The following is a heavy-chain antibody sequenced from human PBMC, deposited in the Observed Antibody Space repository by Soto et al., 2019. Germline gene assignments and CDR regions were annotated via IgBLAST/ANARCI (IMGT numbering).Heavy chain of an antibody. J-gene: IGHJ4*02. CDR2: ISGSGGST. D-gene: IGHD2-15*01. V-gene: IGHV3-23*01. CDR3: AKSAVVTVFDY. CDR1: GFTFSSYG. Sequence: EVQLLESGGGLVQPGGSLKLSCAASGFTFSSYGMSWVRQAPGKGLEWVSAISGSGGSTYYADSVKGRFTISRDNSKNTLYMQMTSMRAEDTAVYYCAKSAVVTVFDYWGQGTLVTVSS.